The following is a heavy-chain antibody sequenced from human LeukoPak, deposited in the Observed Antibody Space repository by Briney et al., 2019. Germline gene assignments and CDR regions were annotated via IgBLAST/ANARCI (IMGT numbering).Heavy chain of an antibody. CDR2: FIPIFGTA. V-gene: IGHV1-69*13. CDR1: GGAFSSYV. Sequence: GASVKVSCKAAGGAFSSYVISWVRQAPGQGLEWMGVFIPIFGTANYAQKFQGRVTITADESTSTVYMELSSLRSEDTAVYYCASTNGDYWYFDVWGRGTLLTVSS. D-gene: IGHD4-17*01. CDR3: ASTNGDYWYFDV. J-gene: IGHJ2*01.